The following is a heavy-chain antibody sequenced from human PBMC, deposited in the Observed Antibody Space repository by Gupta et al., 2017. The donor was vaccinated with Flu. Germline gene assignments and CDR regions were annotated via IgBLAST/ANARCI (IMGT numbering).Heavy chain of an antibody. D-gene: IGHD3-10*01. J-gene: IGHJ4*02. Sequence: EVQLLEHGGGLVQPGGSLSLSCAASGVPFGNHAMHWVRQTPGKGLEWVSTISDNGGNKYYADSVMGRFTISRDNAKNTLYLEMKSLRGEDTAIYYCAKDVKRDFGEFYDYWGQGTPVTVSS. CDR3: AKDVKRDFGEFYDY. CDR2: ISDNGGNK. CDR1: GVPFGNHA. V-gene: IGHV3-23*01.